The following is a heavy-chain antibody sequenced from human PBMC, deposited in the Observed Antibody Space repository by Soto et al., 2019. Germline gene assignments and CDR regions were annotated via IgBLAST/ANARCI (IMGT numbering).Heavy chain of an antibody. CDR3: LTWTGDLDY. V-gene: IGHV3-23*01. J-gene: IGHJ4*02. CDR1: GFTFSSYA. Sequence: LRLSSAASGFTFSSYAMSWVRQAPGKGLEWVSAISGSGGSTYYADSVKGRFTISRDNSKNTLYLQMNSLRAEDTAVYYCLTWTGDLDYWGQGTLVTVSS. D-gene: IGHD3-16*01. CDR2: ISGSGGST.